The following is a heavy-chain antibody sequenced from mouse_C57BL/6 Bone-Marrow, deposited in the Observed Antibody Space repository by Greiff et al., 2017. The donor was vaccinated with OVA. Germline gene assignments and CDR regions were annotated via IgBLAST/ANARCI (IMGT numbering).Heavy chain of an antibody. CDR3: ARRWDYDDPFDY. CDR2: IYPRSGNT. V-gene: IGHV1-81*01. Sequence: VQLVESGAELARPGASVKLSCKASGYTFTSYGISWVKQRTGQGLEWIGEIYPRSGNTYYNEKFKGKATLTADKSSSTAYMELRSLTSEDSAVYFCARRWDYDDPFDYWGQGTTLTVSS. J-gene: IGHJ2*01. D-gene: IGHD2-4*01. CDR1: GYTFTSYG.